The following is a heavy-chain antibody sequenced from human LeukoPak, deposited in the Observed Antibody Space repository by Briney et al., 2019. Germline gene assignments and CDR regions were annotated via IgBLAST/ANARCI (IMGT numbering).Heavy chain of an antibody. D-gene: IGHD5-12*01. CDR3: ARCGYSGYDLWAFDY. Sequence: SETLSLTCAVYGGSFSGYYWSWIRQPPGKGPEWIGEINHSGSTNYNPSLKSRVTISVDASKNQFSLKLSSVTAADTAVYYCARCGYSGYDLWAFDYWGQGTLVTVSS. V-gene: IGHV4-34*01. CDR2: INHSGST. CDR1: GGSFSGYY. J-gene: IGHJ4*02.